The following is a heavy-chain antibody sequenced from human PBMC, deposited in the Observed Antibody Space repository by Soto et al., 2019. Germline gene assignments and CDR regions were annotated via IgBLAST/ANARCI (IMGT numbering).Heavy chain of an antibody. CDR3: ATQGYSSGWNYFDY. D-gene: IGHD6-19*01. CDR1: VFNFNTYE. CDR2: ITGSGKTV. V-gene: IGHV3-48*03. J-gene: IGHJ4*02. Sequence: PGGSLRLSCEASVFNFNTYEMNWVRQAPGKGLEWISYITGSGKTVKYADSVKGRFTTSRDNAKNLVFLQLNSLRAEDTAVYYCATQGYSSGWNYFDYWGQGTLVTVSS.